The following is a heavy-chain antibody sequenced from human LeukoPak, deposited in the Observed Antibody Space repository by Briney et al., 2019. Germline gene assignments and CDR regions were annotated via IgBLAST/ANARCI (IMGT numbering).Heavy chain of an antibody. D-gene: IGHD2-15*01. CDR2: MNPNSGNT. CDR1: GYTFTSYD. J-gene: IGHJ5*02. V-gene: IGHV1-8*01. Sequence: ALVKVSCKASGYTFTSYDINWVRQATGQGLEWKGWMNPNSGNTGYEQKFQGRVTMNRNTSISTAYMELSSLRSDDTAVYYCARAGAVVDNWFDPWGQGTLVTVSS. CDR3: ARAGAVVDNWFDP.